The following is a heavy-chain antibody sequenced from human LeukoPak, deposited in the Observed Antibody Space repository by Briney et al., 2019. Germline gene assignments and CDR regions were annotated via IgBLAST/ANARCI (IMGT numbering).Heavy chain of an antibody. CDR1: GFTFSSYN. Sequence: GGSLRLSCAASGFTFSSYNMNWVRQAPGKGLEWVSYISSSSSTIYYADSVKGRLTISRDNAKNSLYLQMNSLRAEDTAVYYCAGGQTRSSNIWGQGTMVTVSS. CDR2: ISSSSSTI. CDR3: AGGQTRSSNI. D-gene: IGHD3-16*01. J-gene: IGHJ3*02. V-gene: IGHV3-48*01.